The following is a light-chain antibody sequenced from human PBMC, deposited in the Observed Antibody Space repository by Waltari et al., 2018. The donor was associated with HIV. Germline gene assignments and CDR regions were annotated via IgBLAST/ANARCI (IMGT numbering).Light chain of an antibody. J-gene: IGLJ3*02. V-gene: IGLV1-44*01. CDR3: ATWDDSLSGPV. CDR1: NSNIARNT. Sequence: QSVLAQPPSTSGTPGQTISISCSGSNSNIARNTDDWYQQFPGRAPKLLIYSTYQRPSGVPDRFSGSKSGTSASLAISGLQSEDEGDYFCATWDDSLSGPVFGGGTKLTVL. CDR2: STY.